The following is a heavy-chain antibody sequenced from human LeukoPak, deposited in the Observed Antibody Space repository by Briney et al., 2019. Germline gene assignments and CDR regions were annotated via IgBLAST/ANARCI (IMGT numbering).Heavy chain of an antibody. CDR3: ASSKAAPPDY. D-gene: IGHD6-13*01. V-gene: IGHV3-64*01. CDR1: GFTFSSYA. CDR2: ISSNGGST. Sequence: GGSLRLSCAASGFTFSSYAMHWVRQAPGKGLEYVSAISSNGGSTYYANSVKGRFTISRDNSKNTLYLQMGSLRAEDMAVYYCASSKAAPPDYWGQGTLVTVSS. J-gene: IGHJ4*02.